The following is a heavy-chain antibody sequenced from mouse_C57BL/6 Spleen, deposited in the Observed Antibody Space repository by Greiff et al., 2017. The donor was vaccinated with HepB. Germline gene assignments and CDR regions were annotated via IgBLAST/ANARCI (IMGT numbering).Heavy chain of an antibody. Sequence: QVHVKQSGAELMKPGASVKLSCKATGYTFTGYWIEWVKQSPGHGLEWIGEILPGSGSTNYNEKFTGKATFTADTSSNTAYTQLSSLTTEDSAIYYCERDDGTTVGAPGFAYRGQGTLVTVSA. D-gene: IGHD1-1*01. CDR1: GYTFTGYW. CDR3: ERDDGTTVGAPGFAY. J-gene: IGHJ3*01. CDR2: ILPGSGST. V-gene: IGHV1-9*01.